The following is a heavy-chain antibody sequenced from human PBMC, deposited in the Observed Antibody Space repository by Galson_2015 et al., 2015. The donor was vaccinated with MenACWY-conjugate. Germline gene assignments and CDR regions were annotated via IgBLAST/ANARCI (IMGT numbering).Heavy chain of an antibody. J-gene: IGHJ4*02. CDR3: ARRGPGSDFWSGYYSFDY. D-gene: IGHD3-3*01. CDR1: GGSISSSNW. CDR2: IYHSGST. Sequence: ETLSLTCDVSGGSISSSNWWSWVRQPPGKGLEWIGKIYHSGSTNYNPSLKSRVSISVDKSKNQFSLKLSSVTAADTAVYYCARRGPGSDFWSGYYSFDYWGQGTLVTVSS. V-gene: IGHV4-4*02.